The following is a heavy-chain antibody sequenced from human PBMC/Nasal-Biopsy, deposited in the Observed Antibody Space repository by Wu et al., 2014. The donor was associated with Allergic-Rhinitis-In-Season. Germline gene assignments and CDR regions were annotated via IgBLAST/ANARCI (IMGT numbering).Heavy chain of an antibody. V-gene: IGHV4-39*02. CDR2: VFYSGST. CDR1: GGSIISSTQY. CDR3: ARPRYYYDSNGFLSGAYYFDY. J-gene: IGHJ4*02. Sequence: TLSLTCTVSGGSIISSTQYWGWIRQSPGKGLEWIGSVFYSGSTYYSPSLRSRVTTSVDTSKNHFSLRLISVTAADTAIYYCARPRYYYDSNGFLSGAYYFDYWGQGTLVTVSS. D-gene: IGHD3-22*01.